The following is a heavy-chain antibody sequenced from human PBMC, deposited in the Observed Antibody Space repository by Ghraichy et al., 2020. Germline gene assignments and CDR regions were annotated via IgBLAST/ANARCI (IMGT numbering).Heavy chain of an antibody. D-gene: IGHD5-12*01. Sequence: GGSLRLSCKGSGYSFTSYWIGWVRQMPGEGLEWMGIIYPGDSDTRYSPSFQVQVTISADKSISTAYLQWSSLKASDTAMYYCARGGVATRNFDYWGQGTLVTVSS. J-gene: IGHJ4*02. CDR3: ARGGVATRNFDY. CDR2: IYPGDSDT. CDR1: GYSFTSYW. V-gene: IGHV5-51*01.